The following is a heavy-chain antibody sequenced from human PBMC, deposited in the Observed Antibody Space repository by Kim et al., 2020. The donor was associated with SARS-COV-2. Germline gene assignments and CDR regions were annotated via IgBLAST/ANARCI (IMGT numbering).Heavy chain of an antibody. J-gene: IGHJ4*02. V-gene: IGHV3-30*02. Sequence: SVKGRFTISRDNSKNTLYLQMNSLRAEDTAVYYCAKDLRGYCGGDCYPDYWGQGTLVTVSS. CDR3: AKDLRGYCGGDCYPDY. D-gene: IGHD2-21*02.